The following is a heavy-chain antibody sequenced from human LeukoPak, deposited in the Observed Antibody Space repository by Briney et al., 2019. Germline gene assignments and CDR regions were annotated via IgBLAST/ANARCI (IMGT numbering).Heavy chain of an antibody. Sequence: HPGGSLRLSCAASGFTFSSYAMSWVRQAPGKGLEWVSAISGSGGSTYYADSVKGRFTISRDNSKNTLYLQMNSLRAEDTAVYYCAKEVNRMGFTGAYNWFDPWGQGTLVTVSS. CDR3: AKEVNRMGFTGAYNWFDP. V-gene: IGHV3-23*01. CDR2: ISGSGGST. D-gene: IGHD1-26*01. CDR1: GFTFSSYA. J-gene: IGHJ5*02.